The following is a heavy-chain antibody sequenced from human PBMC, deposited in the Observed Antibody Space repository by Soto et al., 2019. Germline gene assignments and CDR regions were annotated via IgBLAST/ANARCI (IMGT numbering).Heavy chain of an antibody. J-gene: IGHJ5*02. D-gene: IGHD4-4*01. V-gene: IGHV3-23*01. Sequence: GGSLRLSCAASGFTFSNYAINWVRQAPGKGLEWVSTITSAENKFYADSVKGRFTISRDNSKNTLYLQMNSLRAEDTAIYYCARQVTGHPNWFDPWGQGTLVTVSS. CDR1: GFTFSNYA. CDR3: ARQVTGHPNWFDP. CDR2: ITSAENK.